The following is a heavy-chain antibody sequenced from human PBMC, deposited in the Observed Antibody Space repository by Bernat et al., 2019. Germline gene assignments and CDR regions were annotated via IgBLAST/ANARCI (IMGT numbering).Heavy chain of an antibody. CDR2: IYYIGTT. J-gene: IGHJ1*01. V-gene: IGHV4-59*01. CDR3: AREADDSRGYYYPAYFPP. Sequence: QVQLQESGPGLVKPSETLSLTCTVSGGSIRGYYWSWIRQPPGKGLEWIGYIYYIGTTNYNPSLKSRVTISVDTSKSHFSLQLSSVTAADTAVYYCAREADDSRGYYYPAYFPPRGQGTLVPVSS. CDR1: GGSIRGYY. D-gene: IGHD3-22*01.